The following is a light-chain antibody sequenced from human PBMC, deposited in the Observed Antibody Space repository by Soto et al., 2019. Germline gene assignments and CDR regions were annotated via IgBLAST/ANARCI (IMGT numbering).Light chain of an antibody. CDR1: QSISSW. CDR3: QQLNSYPRVT. V-gene: IGKV1-5*02. Sequence: DTQMTQSPSTVFASVGGRVTIMCRASQSISSWLAWYQQKPGKAPKLLIYGASSLESGVPSRFSGSGSGTEFILTISSLQPEDFATYYCQQLNSYPRVTVGQGTRLEIK. J-gene: IGKJ5*01. CDR2: GAS.